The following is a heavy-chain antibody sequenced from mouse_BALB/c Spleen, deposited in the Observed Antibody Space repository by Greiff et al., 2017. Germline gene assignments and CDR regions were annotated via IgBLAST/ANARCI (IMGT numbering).Heavy chain of an antibody. CDR2: ISSGGST. CDR3: ARWLYVGAMDY. V-gene: IGHV5-6-5*01. J-gene: IGHJ4*01. CDR1: GFTFSSYA. D-gene: IGHD2-3*01. Sequence: EVKLVESGGGLVKPGGSLKLSCAASGFTFSSYAMSWVRQTPEKRLEWVASISSGGSTYYPDSVKGRFTISRDNARNILYLQMSSLRSEDTAMYYCARWLYVGAMDYWGQGTSVTVSS.